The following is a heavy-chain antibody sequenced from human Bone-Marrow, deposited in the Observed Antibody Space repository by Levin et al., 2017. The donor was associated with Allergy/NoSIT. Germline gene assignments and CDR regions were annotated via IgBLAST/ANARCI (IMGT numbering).Heavy chain of an antibody. J-gene: IGHJ4*02. Sequence: GESLKISCKASGYTFTDYYLHWVRQAPGQGLEWMGWISPHRGGSNYAQTFEGRLTMNRDTSINTAYMELSSLRSDDTAVYYCARSLSGMWELLYYFDYWGQGTLVTVSS. V-gene: IGHV1-2*02. CDR2: ISPHRGGS. CDR3: ARSLSGMWELLYYFDY. CDR1: GYTFTDYY. D-gene: IGHD4-23*01.